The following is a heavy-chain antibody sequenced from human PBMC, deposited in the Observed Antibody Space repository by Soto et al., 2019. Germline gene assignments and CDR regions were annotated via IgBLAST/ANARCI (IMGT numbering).Heavy chain of an antibody. CDR3: ARGITMIVVAMNWFDP. D-gene: IGHD3-22*01. V-gene: IGHV4-31*03. Sequence: SETLSLTCTVSGGSISSGCYYWSWIRQHPGKGLEWIGYIYYSGSTYYNQSLKSRVTISVDTSKNQFSLKLSSVTAADTAVYYCARGITMIVVAMNWFDPWGQGTLVTAPQ. CDR1: GGSISSGCYY. CDR2: IYYSGST. J-gene: IGHJ5*02.